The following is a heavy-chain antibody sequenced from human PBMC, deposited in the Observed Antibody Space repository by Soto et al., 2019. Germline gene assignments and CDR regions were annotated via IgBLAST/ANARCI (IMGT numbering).Heavy chain of an antibody. J-gene: IGHJ5*02. CDR2: IKQDGSEK. CDR1: GFTFSSYW. Sequence: EVQLVESGGGLVQPGGSLRLSCAASGFTFSSYWMSWVRQAPGKGLEWVANIKQDGSEKYYVDSVKGRFTISRDNAKNSLYLQMNSLRAEDTAVYYCARERYSSSWYPYYWFDPWGQGTLVTVSS. V-gene: IGHV3-7*01. CDR3: ARERYSSSWYPYYWFDP. D-gene: IGHD6-13*01.